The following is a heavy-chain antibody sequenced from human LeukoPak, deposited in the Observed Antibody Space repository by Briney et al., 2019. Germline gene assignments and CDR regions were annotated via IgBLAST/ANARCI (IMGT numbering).Heavy chain of an antibody. V-gene: IGHV3-48*04. J-gene: IGHJ6*03. CDR2: ISSSSFKI. Sequence: GGSLRLSCAASEFTFVRYAMTWVRQAPGKGLEWVSYISSSSFKIGYADSVKGRFTIYRDNSKNSLYLQMDSLRVEDTAVYYCVRDPSYGSSWYYYMDVWGKGTTVTVSS. D-gene: IGHD6-13*01. CDR1: EFTFVRYA. CDR3: VRDPSYGSSWYYYMDV.